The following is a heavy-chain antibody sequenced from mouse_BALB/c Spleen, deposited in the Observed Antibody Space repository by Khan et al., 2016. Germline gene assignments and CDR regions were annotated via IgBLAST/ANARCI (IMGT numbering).Heavy chain of an antibody. J-gene: IGHJ2*01. Sequence: EVELVESGGGLVQPEGSRKLSCAASGFTFSSFGMHWVRQAPEKGLEWLAFISSGSSAIYYSDTIKGRFTISRDNPKNTLFLQMTSLRSEDTAMYYCGRGDYWGQGTTLTVSS. V-gene: IGHV5-17*02. CDR3: GRGDY. CDR2: ISSGSSAI. CDR1: GFTFSSFG.